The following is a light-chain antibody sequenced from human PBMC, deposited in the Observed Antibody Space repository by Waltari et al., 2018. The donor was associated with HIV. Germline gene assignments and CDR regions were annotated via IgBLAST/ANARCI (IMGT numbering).Light chain of an antibody. CDR1: ENINTT. CDR3: QQYNKWPRT. V-gene: IGKV3-15*01. J-gene: IGKJ4*02. CDR2: GAS. Sequence: EIVMTQSPATLSVSPGDRGTLSCRARENINTTLAWNQLKPGQAPRLLISGASTRATGIPARFSGSGSGTDFTLNIGTLQSEDFAVYYCQQYNKWPRTFGRGTKVEI.